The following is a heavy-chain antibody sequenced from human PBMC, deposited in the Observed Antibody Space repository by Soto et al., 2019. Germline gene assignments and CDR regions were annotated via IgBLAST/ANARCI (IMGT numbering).Heavy chain of an antibody. V-gene: IGHV1-58*01. J-gene: IGHJ6*02. CDR3: AAVDLHLYYYYGMDV. CDR2: IVAGSGNT. CDR1: GFTFTSSA. Sequence: SVKVSCEAAGFTFTSSAVQWVRQARGQRLEWIGWIVAGSGNTNYAQKFQERVTITRDMSTSTAYMELSSLRSEDTAVYYCAAVDLHLYYYYGMDVWGQGTTVTVSS.